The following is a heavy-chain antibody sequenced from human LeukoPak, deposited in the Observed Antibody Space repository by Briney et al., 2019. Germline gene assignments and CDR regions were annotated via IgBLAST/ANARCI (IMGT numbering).Heavy chain of an antibody. CDR3: ARGIRITMVRGVKYWFDP. V-gene: IGHV1-8*02. D-gene: IGHD3-10*01. Sequence: ASVKVSCKASGYTFTGYYMHWVRQAPGQGLEWMGWINPNSGNTGYAQKFQGRVTMTRNTSISTAYMELSSLWSEDTAVYYCARGIRITMVRGVKYWFDPWGQGTLVTVSS. CDR2: INPNSGNT. CDR1: GYTFTGYY. J-gene: IGHJ5*02.